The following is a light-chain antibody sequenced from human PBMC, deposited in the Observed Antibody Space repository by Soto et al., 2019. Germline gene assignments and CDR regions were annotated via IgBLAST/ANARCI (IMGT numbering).Light chain of an antibody. CDR2: AAS. J-gene: IGKJ1*01. CDR3: IQDYNYPLT. Sequence: AIQMTQSPSSLSASVGDRVTITCRASQGIRNDLGWYQQKPGKAPVLLIYAASSLQSGVQSRFSGSGSGTDFTLTIRSLQPEDFATYYCIQDYNYPLTFGQGTKVDIK. V-gene: IGKV1-6*01. CDR1: QGIRND.